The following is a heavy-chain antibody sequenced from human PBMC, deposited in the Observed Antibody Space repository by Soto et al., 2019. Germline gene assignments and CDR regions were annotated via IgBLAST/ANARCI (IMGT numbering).Heavy chain of an antibody. CDR2: VSSTGST. Sequence: SETLSLTCTVSGASITQYYWNWIRQSPGKGLEWIVSVSSTGSTVYNPSLKSRVTISVDTSKNQFSLKLSSVTAADTAVYYCARHSNEYRKSLDYWGQGTLVTVSS. CDR3: ARHSNEYRKSLDY. V-gene: IGHV4-59*08. D-gene: IGHD1-1*01. CDR1: GASITQYY. J-gene: IGHJ4*02.